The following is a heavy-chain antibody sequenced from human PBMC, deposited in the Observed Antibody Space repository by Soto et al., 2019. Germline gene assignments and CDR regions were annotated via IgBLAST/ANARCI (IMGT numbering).Heavy chain of an antibody. V-gene: IGHV4-39*01. CDR2: IYYTGNT. CDR3: TRAERFPRSWFDP. J-gene: IGHJ5*02. D-gene: IGHD3-10*01. Sequence: PSETLSLTCTVSGDSSVSSSSYYWGRLRQPPGKGLEWIGSIYYTGNTFYSPSFTRRLTISVDTSKSQFSLRLRSVTAADMAMYFCTRAERFPRSWFDPWGQGTQVTVSS. CDR1: GDSSVSSSSYY.